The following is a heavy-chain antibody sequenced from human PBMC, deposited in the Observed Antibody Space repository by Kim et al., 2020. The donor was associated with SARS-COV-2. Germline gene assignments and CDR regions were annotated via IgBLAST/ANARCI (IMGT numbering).Heavy chain of an antibody. D-gene: IGHD3-22*01. V-gene: IGHV4-39*01. CDR3: ARLNYYDSSGYYEFDY. J-gene: IGHJ4*02. Sequence: SLKIRVTRSIDTSKNQFSLKLSSVTAADTAVYYCARLNYYDSSGYYEFDYWGQGTLVTVSS.